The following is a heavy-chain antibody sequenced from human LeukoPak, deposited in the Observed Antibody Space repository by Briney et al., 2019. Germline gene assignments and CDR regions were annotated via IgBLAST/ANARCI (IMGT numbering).Heavy chain of an antibody. V-gene: IGHV4-30-4*01. CDR2: IYYSGST. D-gene: IGHD5-12*01. J-gene: IGHJ3*02. CDR1: GGSISSGDYY. Sequence: SSQTLSLTCTVSGGSISSGDYYWSWIRQPPGKGLEWIGYIYYSGSTYYNPSLKSRVTISVDTSKNQFSLKLSSVTAADTAVYYCASHRGYSGYDSLYLSTFDIWGQGTMVTVSS. CDR3: ASHRGYSGYDSLYLSTFDI.